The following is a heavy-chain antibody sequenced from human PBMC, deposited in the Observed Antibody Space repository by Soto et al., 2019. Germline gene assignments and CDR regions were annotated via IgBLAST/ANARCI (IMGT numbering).Heavy chain of an antibody. D-gene: IGHD5-18*01. CDR2: IYHSGST. CDR3: ARVDTAMEAFDY. CDR1: GGSISSGGYS. J-gene: IGHJ4*02. Sequence: TLSLTCAVSGGSISSGGYSGSWIRQPPGKGLEWIGYIYHSGSTYYNPSLKSRVTISVDRSKNQFSLKLSSVTAADTAVYYCARVDTAMEAFDYWGQGTLVTVYS. V-gene: IGHV4-30-2*01.